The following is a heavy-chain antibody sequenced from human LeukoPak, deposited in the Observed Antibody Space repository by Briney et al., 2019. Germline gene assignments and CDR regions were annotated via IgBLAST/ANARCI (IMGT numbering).Heavy chain of an antibody. Sequence: ASVTVSCKASGYTFTGYYMHWVRQAPGQGLEWMGWISAYNGNTNYAQKLQGRVTMTTDTSTSTAYMELRSLRSDDTAVYYCARKEGYYYYMDVWGKGTTVTISS. CDR1: GYTFTGYY. V-gene: IGHV1-18*04. CDR3: ARKEGYYYYMDV. CDR2: ISAYNGNT. J-gene: IGHJ6*03.